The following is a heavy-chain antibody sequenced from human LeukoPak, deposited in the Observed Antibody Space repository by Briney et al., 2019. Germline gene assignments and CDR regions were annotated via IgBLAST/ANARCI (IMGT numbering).Heavy chain of an antibody. J-gene: IGHJ4*02. Sequence: PGGSLRLSCAASGFTFSSYGMNWVRQTPGKGLERVSYIDGSSRSICYADSVKGRFAVSRDNAKNSLFLQMNSLRDEDTGMYFCARKMALWGQGTLVTVSS. CDR3: ARKMAL. D-gene: IGHD5-24*01. CDR2: IDGSSRSI. CDR1: GFTFSSYG. V-gene: IGHV3-48*02.